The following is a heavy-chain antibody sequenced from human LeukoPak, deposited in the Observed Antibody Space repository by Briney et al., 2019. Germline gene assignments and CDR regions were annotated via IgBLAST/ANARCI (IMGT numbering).Heavy chain of an antibody. Sequence: ASVKVSCKASGYTFTGYYMHWVRQAPGQGLEWMGWINPNSGGTNYAQKFQGRVTMTRDTSISTAYMELSRLRSDDTAVYCGARAESPYYYGSGSYTNEPRRTFGPTTSWGQGTLFPASP. CDR1: GYTFTGYY. V-gene: IGHV1-2*02. J-gene: IGHJ5*02. CDR2: INPNSGGT. D-gene: IGHD3-10*01. CDR3: ARAESPYYYGSGSYTNEPRRTFGPTTS.